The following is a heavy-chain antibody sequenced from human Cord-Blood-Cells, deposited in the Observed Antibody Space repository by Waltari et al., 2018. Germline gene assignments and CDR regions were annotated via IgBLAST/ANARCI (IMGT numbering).Heavy chain of an antibody. CDR2: IKQDGSEK. D-gene: IGHD3-22*01. Sequence: EVQLVQSGGGLVQPGGSLSLSCAAPGFPFSSYWMSWVRQAPGKGLEWVANIKQDGSEKYYVDSVKGRFTISRDNAKNSLYLQMNSLRAEDTAVYYCAREVVLVSLLVSVNYYGMDVWGQGP. CDR3: AREVVLVSLLVSVNYYGMDV. CDR1: GFPFSSYW. V-gene: IGHV3-7*01. J-gene: IGHJ6*02.